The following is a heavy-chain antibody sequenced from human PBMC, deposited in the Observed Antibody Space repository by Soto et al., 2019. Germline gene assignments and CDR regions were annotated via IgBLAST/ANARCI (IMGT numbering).Heavy chain of an antibody. CDR1: GFTFDNYA. CDR3: AKDTGPN. Sequence: PAGSLRLSCAASGFTFDNYAMHWVRQAPGKGLAWVSRISWNSNTIAYADSAKGRFTNSRDNAKNSLYLQMNSLIAEDTAFYYCAKDTGPNWGQGTLVTVSS. CDR2: ISWNSNTI. J-gene: IGHJ4*02. V-gene: IGHV3-9*01.